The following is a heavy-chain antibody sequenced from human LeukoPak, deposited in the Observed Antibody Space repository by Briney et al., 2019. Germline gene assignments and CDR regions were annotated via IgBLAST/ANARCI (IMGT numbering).Heavy chain of an antibody. V-gene: IGHV4-30-2*01. D-gene: IGHD3-22*01. CDR2: IYLSGST. CDR3: ARVWEYYDSIIGAFDI. J-gene: IGHJ3*02. Sequence: SETLSLTCAVSGVSISSVGYSWSWIRQPPGKGLEWIGYIYLSGSTYYNPSLKSRATISVDRSNHQFSLKLSSVTAADTAVYYCARVWEYYDSIIGAFDIWGQGTMVTVSS. CDR1: GVSISSVGYS.